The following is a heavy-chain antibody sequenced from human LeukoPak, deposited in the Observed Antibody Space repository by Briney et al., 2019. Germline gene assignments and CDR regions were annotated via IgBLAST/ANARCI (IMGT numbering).Heavy chain of an antibody. J-gene: IGHJ4*02. CDR1: GFTFSDYY. V-gene: IGHV3-11*04. Sequence: GGSLRLSCAASGFTFSDYYMSWIRQAPGKGLEWLSYISGSGSTIYYAGSVKGRFTISRDNAKDSLYLQMNSLRAEDTAVYYCARERAEWENYWGQGTLVTVSS. CDR2: ISGSGSTI. CDR3: ARERAEWENY. D-gene: IGHD1-26*01.